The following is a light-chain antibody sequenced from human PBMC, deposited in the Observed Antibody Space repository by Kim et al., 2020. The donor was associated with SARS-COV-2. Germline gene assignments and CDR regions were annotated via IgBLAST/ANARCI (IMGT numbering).Light chain of an antibody. Sequence: ASVGDRVTITCRASQGISNYLAWYQQKPGKVPKLLIYAASALQSGVPSRFSGSGSGTDFTFTITSLQPEDVAAYYCQQCKSAPSTFGQGTKVEIK. J-gene: IGKJ1*01. CDR1: QGISNY. CDR3: QQCKSAPST. CDR2: AAS. V-gene: IGKV1-27*01.